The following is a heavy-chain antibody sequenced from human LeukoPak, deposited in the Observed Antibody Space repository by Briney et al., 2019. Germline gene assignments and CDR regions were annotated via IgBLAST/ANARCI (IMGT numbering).Heavy chain of an antibody. V-gene: IGHV1-69*04. D-gene: IGHD2-2*02. CDR3: AREYPRAFDI. CDR1: GGTFSTYT. J-gene: IGHJ3*02. CDR2: IITTLGIA. Sequence: SVKVSCKASGGTFSTYTMIWVRQATGQGLEWMGRIITTLGIANYAQKFQGRVTITADKSTSTAYMELSSLRSEDTAMYFCAREYPRAFDIWGQGTMVTVSS.